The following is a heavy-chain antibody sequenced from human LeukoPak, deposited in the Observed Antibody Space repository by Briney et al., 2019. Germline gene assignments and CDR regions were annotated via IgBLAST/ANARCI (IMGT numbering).Heavy chain of an antibody. J-gene: IGHJ4*02. CDR3: VREMGGYPFDH. CDR1: GFTFSSYE. V-gene: IGHV3-21*06. D-gene: IGHD5-12*01. CDR2: ISRSSSYI. Sequence: GGSLRLSCAASGFTFSSYEMNWVRQAPGKGLEWVSSISRSSSYIYYADSVKGRFTISRDNAKNSLYLQMNSLRAEDTAIYYCVREMGGYPFDHWGQGTLVTVSS.